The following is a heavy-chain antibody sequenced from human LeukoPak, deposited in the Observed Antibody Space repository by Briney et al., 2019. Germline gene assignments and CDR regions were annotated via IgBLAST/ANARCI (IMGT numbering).Heavy chain of an antibody. D-gene: IGHD7-27*01. V-gene: IGHV3-30*18. Sequence: GGSLRLSFAASGFTFSSYGMHWVGQAPGKGLEWVAVISRDGSDKFYADPVKGRFTISRDNSKNTLYLQMDSLRAEDTAMYYCAKPLGTSTIDFLIDYWGQGPLVSVS. J-gene: IGHJ4*02. CDR3: AKPLGTSTIDFLIDY. CDR1: GFTFSSYG. CDR2: ISRDGSDK.